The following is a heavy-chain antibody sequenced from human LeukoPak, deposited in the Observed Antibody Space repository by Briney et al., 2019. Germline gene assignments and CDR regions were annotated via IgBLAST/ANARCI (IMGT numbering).Heavy chain of an antibody. Sequence: SETLSLTCAVSGGSITNDNWWGWVRQPPGKGLEWIGETHHSGGINYNSSLKSRLTISVDTSKNQFSLKLSSVTAADTAVYYCARLRRAGTGDWFDPWGQGTLVTVSS. CDR1: GGSITNDNW. CDR3: ARLRRAGTGDWFDP. CDR2: THHSGGI. D-gene: IGHD1-1*01. J-gene: IGHJ5*02. V-gene: IGHV4-4*02.